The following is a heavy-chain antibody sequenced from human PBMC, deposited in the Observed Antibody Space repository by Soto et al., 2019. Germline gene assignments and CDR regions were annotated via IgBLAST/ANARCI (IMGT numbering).Heavy chain of an antibody. J-gene: IGHJ6*02. CDR2: ISYDGRNK. Sequence: QMQLVESGGGVVQPGRSLRVSCEASGFIFSTYGMHWVRQAPGKGLEWVPVISYDGRNKYYADSVRGRFTISRDNSKNTLHLQMHSLRGEDTAVYYCAKDTATAITAYYFYGMDVWGQGTTVTVSS. CDR1: GFIFSTYG. CDR3: AKDTATAITAYYFYGMDV. V-gene: IGHV3-30*18. D-gene: IGHD1-20*01.